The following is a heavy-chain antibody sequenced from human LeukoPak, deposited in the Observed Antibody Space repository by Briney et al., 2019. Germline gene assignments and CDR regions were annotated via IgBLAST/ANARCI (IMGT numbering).Heavy chain of an antibody. CDR2: IYHSGST. V-gene: IGHV4-38-2*01. CDR3: ARHGRQWLAYYYYYYMDV. D-gene: IGHD6-19*01. Sequence: PSETLSLTCAVSGYSISSGYYWGWIRQPPGKGLEWIGSIYHSGSTYYNPSLKSRVTISVDTSKNQFSLKLSSVTAADTAVYYCARHGRQWLAYYYYYYMDVWGKGTTVTVSS. J-gene: IGHJ6*03. CDR1: GYSISSGYY.